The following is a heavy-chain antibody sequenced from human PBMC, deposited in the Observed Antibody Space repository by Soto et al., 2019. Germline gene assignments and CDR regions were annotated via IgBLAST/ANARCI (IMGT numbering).Heavy chain of an antibody. V-gene: IGHV3-33*01. CDR3: ARNLKSIAAAARGRGMDV. Sequence: QVQLVESGGGVVQPGRSLRLSCAASGFTFSSYGMHWVRQAPGKGLEWVAVIWYDGSNKYYADSVKGRFTISRDNSKNTVYLQMNSLRAEDTAVYYCARNLKSIAAAARGRGMDVWGQGTTVTVSS. CDR2: IWYDGSNK. CDR1: GFTFSSYG. D-gene: IGHD6-13*01. J-gene: IGHJ6*02.